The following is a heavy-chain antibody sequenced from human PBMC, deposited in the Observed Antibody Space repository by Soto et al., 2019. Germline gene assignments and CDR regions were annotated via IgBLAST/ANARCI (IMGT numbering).Heavy chain of an antibody. V-gene: IGHV2-5*02. CDR1: GFSLSTSGVG. CDR3: AHRGPYDSSGYQPFDY. J-gene: IGHJ4*02. CDR2: IYWDDDK. Sequence: QITLKESGPTLVKPTQTLTLTCTFSGFSLSTSGVGVGWIRQPPGKALEWLALIYWDDDKRYSPSLKSRLTITKDTSKNQVVLTMTNMDPVDTATYYCAHRGPYDSSGYQPFDYWGQGTLVTVSS. D-gene: IGHD3-22*01.